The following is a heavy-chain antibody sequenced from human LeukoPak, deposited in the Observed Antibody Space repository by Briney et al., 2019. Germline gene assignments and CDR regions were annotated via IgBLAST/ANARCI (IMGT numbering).Heavy chain of an antibody. J-gene: IGHJ4*02. CDR3: ARVTSTYYYRSGSLGDY. CDR1: GFTFSSYA. V-gene: IGHV3-30-3*01. D-gene: IGHD3-10*01. CDR2: ISYDGSNK. Sequence: GGSLRLSCAASGFTFSSYAMHWVRQAPGKGLEWAAVISYDGSNKYYADSVKGRFTISRDNAKNSLYLQMNSLRAEDTAVYYCARVTSTYYYRSGSLGDYWGQGTLVTVSS.